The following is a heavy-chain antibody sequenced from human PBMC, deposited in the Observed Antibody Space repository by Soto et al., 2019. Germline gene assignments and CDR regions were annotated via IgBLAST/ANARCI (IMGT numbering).Heavy chain of an antibody. Sequence: QLQLQESGPGLVKPSETLSLTCTVSGGSISSSSYYWGWIRQPPGKGLEWIGSIYYSGSTYYNPSLKSRVTISVETPKNQFSLKLSSVTAADTAVYYWARHGGAAGTYFDYWGQGTLVTVSS. V-gene: IGHV4-39*01. D-gene: IGHD6-13*01. CDR3: ARHGGAAGTYFDY. CDR1: GGSISSSSYY. J-gene: IGHJ4*02. CDR2: IYYSGST.